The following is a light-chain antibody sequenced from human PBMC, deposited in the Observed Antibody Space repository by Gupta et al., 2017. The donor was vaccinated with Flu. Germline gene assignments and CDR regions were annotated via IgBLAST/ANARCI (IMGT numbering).Light chain of an antibody. CDR1: QSISRW. Sequence: PSTLSASVGDRVTITGRASQSISRWLAWHQQKPGKAPKLLIYKASSVEGGVPSRFSGSPSGTEFTLTISILHPDDFATYYCQRENSYRVTFGQGTKMEMK. V-gene: IGKV1-5*03. J-gene: IGKJ2*01. CDR2: KAS. CDR3: QRENSYRVT.